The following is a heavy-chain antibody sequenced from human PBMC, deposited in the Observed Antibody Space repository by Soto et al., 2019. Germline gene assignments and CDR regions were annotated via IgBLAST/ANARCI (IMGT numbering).Heavy chain of an antibody. CDR1: GGSIDSYY. CDR2: IYYTGTT. D-gene: IGHD2-21*01. V-gene: IGHV4-59*08. Sequence: PSETLSLTCTVSGGSIDSYYWSWIRQPPGKGLEWIGYIYYTGTTKYNPSLKSRVTISLDTSKNQFSLKLRSVTAADTAVYYCARLVGEIDYWGQGTLVTVS. CDR3: ARLVGEIDY. J-gene: IGHJ4*02.